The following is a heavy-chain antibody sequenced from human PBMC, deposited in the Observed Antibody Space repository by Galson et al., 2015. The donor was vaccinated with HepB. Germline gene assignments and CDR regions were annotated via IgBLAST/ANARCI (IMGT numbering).Heavy chain of an antibody. CDR1: GFTFSSYA. V-gene: IGHV3-23*01. CDR2: ISVSGGST. Sequence: SLRLSCAASGFTFSSYAMSWVRQAPGKGLEWVSSISVSGGSTYYADSVKGRFTISRDNSKNTLYLQMNSLRAEDTAVYYCAKSRYGSSHSSDYWGQGTLVTVSS. CDR3: AKSRYGSSHSSDY. D-gene: IGHD6-13*01. J-gene: IGHJ4*02.